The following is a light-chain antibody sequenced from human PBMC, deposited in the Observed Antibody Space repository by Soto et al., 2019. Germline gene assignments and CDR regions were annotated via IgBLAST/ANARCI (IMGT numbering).Light chain of an antibody. CDR1: SSEVGNYNY. J-gene: IGLJ1*01. V-gene: IGLV2-14*01. CDR2: NVN. Sequence: QSALTQSASLSGSPGQSITISLTGTSSEVGNYNYVSWYQQHPGEVPKLIIFNVNNRPSGVSNRFSGSKSGNTASLTISGLQAEDEADYYCSSFTSSTTYVFGTGTKVTVL. CDR3: SSFTSSTTYV.